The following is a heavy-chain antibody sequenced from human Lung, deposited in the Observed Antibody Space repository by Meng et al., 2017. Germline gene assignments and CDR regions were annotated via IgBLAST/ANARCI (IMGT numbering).Heavy chain of an antibody. D-gene: IGHD4-11*01. Sequence: LKRWAPGVVNPSETLSLPCFFSGGSVSDYYWSWIRQPPGKGLEWIGEINHSGSTNYNPSLESRATISVDTSQNNLSLKLSSVTAADSAVYYCARGPTTMAHDFDYWGQGTLVTVSS. CDR3: ARGPTTMAHDFDY. V-gene: IGHV4-34*01. CDR2: INHSGST. CDR1: GGSVSDYY. J-gene: IGHJ4*02.